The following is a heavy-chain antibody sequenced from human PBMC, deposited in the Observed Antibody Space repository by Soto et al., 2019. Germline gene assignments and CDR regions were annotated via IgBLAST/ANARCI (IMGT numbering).Heavy chain of an antibody. CDR2: INPNSGGT. Sequence: ASVKVSCKASGYTFTGYYMHWVRQAPGQGLEWMGWINPNSGGTNYAQKFQGWVTMTRDTSISTAYMELSRLRSDDTAVYYCARVAGTYKYYFDYWGQGTLVTVSS. J-gene: IGHJ4*02. CDR3: ARVAGTYKYYFDY. D-gene: IGHD6-19*01. CDR1: GYTFTGYY. V-gene: IGHV1-2*04.